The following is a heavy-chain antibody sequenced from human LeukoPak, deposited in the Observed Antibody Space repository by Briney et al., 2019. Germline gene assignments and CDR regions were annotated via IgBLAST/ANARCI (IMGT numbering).Heavy chain of an antibody. CDR1: GFTFSRYW. CDR3: ARVPSYYYYYMGV. CDR2: INSDGSST. Sequence: GGSLRLSCAASGFTFSRYWMHWVGPAAGKGLVWVSRINSDGSSTSYADSVKGRFTISRDNAENTLYLQMNSLRAEDTAVYYCARVPSYYYYYMGVWGKGTTVTVSS. J-gene: IGHJ6*03. V-gene: IGHV3-74*01.